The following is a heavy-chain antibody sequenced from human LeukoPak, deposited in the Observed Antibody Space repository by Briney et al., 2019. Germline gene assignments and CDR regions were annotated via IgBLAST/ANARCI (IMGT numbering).Heavy chain of an antibody. Sequence: PSETLSLTCAVYGGSFCGYYWSWIRQPPGKGGEWIGEINHSGSTNYNPSLKSRVTISVDTSKNQFSLKLSSVTAADTAVYYCASLGYYDSSGYPSHDYWGQGTLVTVSS. CDR2: INHSGST. D-gene: IGHD3-22*01. CDR3: ASLGYYDSSGYPSHDY. J-gene: IGHJ4*02. V-gene: IGHV4-34*01. CDR1: GGSFCGYY.